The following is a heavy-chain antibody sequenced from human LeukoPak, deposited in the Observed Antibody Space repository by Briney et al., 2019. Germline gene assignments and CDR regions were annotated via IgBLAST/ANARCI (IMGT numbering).Heavy chain of an antibody. CDR3: ARGVDYFDY. CDR1: GGSISNYY. V-gene: IGHV4-4*07. CDR2: ISASGNT. J-gene: IGHJ4*02. Sequence: SETLSLTCTVSGGSISNYYWSWIRQPAGKGLEWIGRISASGNTNYSPSLKTRVTISVDTSKKQFSLKLTSVTTADTAVYYCARGVDYFDYWGQGTLVTVSS.